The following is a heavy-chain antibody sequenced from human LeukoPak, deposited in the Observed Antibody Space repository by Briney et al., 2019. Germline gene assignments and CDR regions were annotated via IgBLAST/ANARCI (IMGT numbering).Heavy chain of an antibody. CDR1: GGSMSFYY. D-gene: IGHD4-17*01. V-gene: IGHV4-59*01. CDR3: ASYTVTTYFGWFDP. J-gene: IGHJ5*02. CDR2: IYYTGST. Sequence: PSETLSLTCTVSGGSMSFYYWNWIWQSPGKGLEWIGYIYYTGSTKYNPSLQSRVTISVDTSENQFSLNLYSVTAADTAVYYCASYTVTTYFGWFDPWGQGTLVTVSS.